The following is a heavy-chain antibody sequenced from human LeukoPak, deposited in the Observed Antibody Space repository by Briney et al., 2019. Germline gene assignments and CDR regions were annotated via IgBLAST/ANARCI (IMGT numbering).Heavy chain of an antibody. D-gene: IGHD3-16*01. CDR1: AFTFSSYA. J-gene: IGHJ5*02. V-gene: IGHV3-23*01. Sequence: GGSLRLSCAASAFTFSSYAMSWVRQAPGKGLEWVSVISGSGGSTFYADSVKGRFTISRDNSKNTLYLQMNSLRAEDTAVYYCAKDDNYIRFLSWGQGTLVTVSS. CDR3: AKDDNYIRFLS. CDR2: ISGSGGST.